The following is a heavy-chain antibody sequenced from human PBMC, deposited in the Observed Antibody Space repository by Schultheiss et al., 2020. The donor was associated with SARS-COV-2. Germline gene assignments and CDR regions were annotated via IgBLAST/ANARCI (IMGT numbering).Heavy chain of an antibody. Sequence: GGSLRLSCAASGFTVSSNYMNWVRQAPGKGLEWVSVIYSGGSTYYADSVKGRFTISRDNSKNTLYLQMNSLRAEDTAVYYCAKDRVVEMATIYDYWGQGTLVTVSS. J-gene: IGHJ4*02. CDR1: GFTVSSNY. D-gene: IGHD5-24*01. CDR3: AKDRVVEMATIYDY. V-gene: IGHV3-66*01. CDR2: IYSGGST.